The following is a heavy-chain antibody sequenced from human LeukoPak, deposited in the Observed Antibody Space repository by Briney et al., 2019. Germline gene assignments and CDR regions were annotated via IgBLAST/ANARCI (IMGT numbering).Heavy chain of an antibody. J-gene: IGHJ5*02. CDR2: VNPNSGDT. CDR3: SRGPRFDP. V-gene: IGHV1-8*01. Sequence: ASVKVSCKTSGYSFNIYEINWVRQAPGQGLEWMGWVNPNSGDTDYAQKFQGRLTMTRNTSISTAYMELSGLRLEDTAVYYCSRGPRFDPWGQGALVTVSS. CDR1: GYSFNIYE.